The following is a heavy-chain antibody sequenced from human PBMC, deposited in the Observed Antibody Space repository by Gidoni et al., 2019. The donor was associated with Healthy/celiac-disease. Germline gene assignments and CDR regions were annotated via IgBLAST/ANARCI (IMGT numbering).Heavy chain of an antibody. D-gene: IGHD3-16*01. J-gene: IGHJ4*02. Sequence: EVQLVESGGCLVKPGGSLRLSCAASGFTFSSYSMNWVRQAPGKGLEWVSYISSRSSYIDYADSVKGRFTISRDNAKNSLYLQRNSLRAEDTAVYYCARASGAQAYGYWGQGTLVTVSS. CDR3: ARASGAQAYGY. V-gene: IGHV3-21*01. CDR1: GFTFSSYS. CDR2: ISSRSSYI.